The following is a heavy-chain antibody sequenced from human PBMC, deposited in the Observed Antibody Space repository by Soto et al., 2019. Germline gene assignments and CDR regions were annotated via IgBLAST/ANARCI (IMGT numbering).Heavy chain of an antibody. CDR2: ISPIFGTA. V-gene: IGHV1-69*01. CDR1: GGTFSRHA. Sequence: QVQLVQSGAEVRKPGSSVKVSCKASGGTFSRHAISWVRQAPGQGLEWMGGISPIFGTANHAQKFQGRVTIIADQCTSTVHMELSSLRSEDTAMYYCARGWGYDSNDYYYAYWGQGTLVIVSS. J-gene: IGHJ4*02. D-gene: IGHD3-22*01. CDR3: ARGWGYDSNDYYYAY.